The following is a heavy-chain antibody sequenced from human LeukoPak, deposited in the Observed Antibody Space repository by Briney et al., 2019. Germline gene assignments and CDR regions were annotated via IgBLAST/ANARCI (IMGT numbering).Heavy chain of an antibody. V-gene: IGHV3-53*01. Sequence: PGGSLRLSCAASGFTVSSNYISWVRQAPGKGLEWVSVIFSDGGSYYTDSVKGRFSISIDISKNTLYLQMNSLRAEDTAMYYCARKTPSGGWNFDYWGQGTLVTVSS. CDR2: IFSDGGS. CDR3: ARKTPSGGWNFDY. CDR1: GFTVSSNY. D-gene: IGHD6-19*01. J-gene: IGHJ4*02.